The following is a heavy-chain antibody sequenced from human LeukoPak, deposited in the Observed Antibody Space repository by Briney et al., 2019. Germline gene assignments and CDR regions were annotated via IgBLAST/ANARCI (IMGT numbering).Heavy chain of an antibody. D-gene: IGHD5-18*01. CDR3: AGPEGGAAMVMGGYYFDY. J-gene: IGHJ4*02. V-gene: IGHV1-69*05. Sequence: PRASVTVSCKASGDTFSSHAISWVRQAPGQGLEWMGGIIPIFGTANYAQKFQGRVTITTDESTSTAYMELSSLRSEDTAVYYCAGPEGGAAMVMGGYYFDYWGQGTLVTVSS. CDR1: GDTFSSHA. CDR2: IIPIFGTA.